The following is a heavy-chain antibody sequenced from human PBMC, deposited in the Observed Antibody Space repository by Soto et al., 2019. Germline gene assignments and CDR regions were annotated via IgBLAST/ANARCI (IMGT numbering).Heavy chain of an antibody. CDR3: ARGCVVVVPSDAFDI. CDR1: GGTFSSYA. J-gene: IGHJ3*02. CDR2: IIPIFGTA. D-gene: IGHD3-22*01. V-gene: IGHV1-69*13. Sequence: GASVKVSCKASGGTFSSYAISWVRQAPGQGLEWMGGIIPIFGTANYAQKFQGRVTMTGDESTSTAYMELSSLRSEDTAVYYCARGCVVVVPSDAFDIWGQGTMVTVSS.